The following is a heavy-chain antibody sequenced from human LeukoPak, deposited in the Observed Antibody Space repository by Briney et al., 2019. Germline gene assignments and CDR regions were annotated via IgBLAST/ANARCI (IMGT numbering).Heavy chain of an antibody. V-gene: IGHV4-38-2*01. CDR1: GYSISSGYY. Sequence: PSETLSLTCAVSGYSISSGYYWGWIRQPPGKGLEWIGSIYHSGSTYYNPSLKSRVTISVDTSKNQFSLKLSSVTAADTAVYYCASGTTVTNYWGQGTLVTVSS. J-gene: IGHJ4*02. CDR3: ASGTTVTNY. CDR2: IYHSGST. D-gene: IGHD4-17*01.